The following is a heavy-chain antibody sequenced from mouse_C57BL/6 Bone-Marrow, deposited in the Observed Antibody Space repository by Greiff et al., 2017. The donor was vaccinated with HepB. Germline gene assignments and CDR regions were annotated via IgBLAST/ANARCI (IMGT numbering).Heavy chain of an antibody. Sequence: VQLKESGPELVKPGASVKISCKASGYSFTDYNMNWVKQSNGKSLEWIGVINPNYGTTSYNQKFKGKATLTVDQSSSTAYMQLNSLTSEDSAVYYCARRNGYDYDDAWFAYWGQGTLVTVSA. CDR3: ARRNGYDYDDAWFAY. D-gene: IGHD2-4*01. CDR2: INPNYGTT. J-gene: IGHJ3*01. CDR1: GYSFTDYN. V-gene: IGHV1-39*01.